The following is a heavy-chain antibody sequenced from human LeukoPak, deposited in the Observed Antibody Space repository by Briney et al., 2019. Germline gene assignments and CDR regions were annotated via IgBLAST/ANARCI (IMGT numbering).Heavy chain of an antibody. D-gene: IGHD6-19*01. CDR3: AGGAAVADDY. CDR2: INHRGST. V-gene: IGHV4-34*01. Sequence: PSETLSLTCAVYGGSFSGYYWSWIRQPPGKGLEWIGEINHRGSTNYNPSLKSRVTISVDTSKNQSSLKLSSVTAADTAVYYCAGGAAVADDYWGQGTLVTVSS. CDR1: GGSFSGYY. J-gene: IGHJ4*02.